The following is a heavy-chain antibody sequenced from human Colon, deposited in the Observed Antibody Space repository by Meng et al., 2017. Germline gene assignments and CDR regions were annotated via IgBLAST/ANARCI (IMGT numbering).Heavy chain of an antibody. V-gene: IGHV4-38-2*01. Sequence: GSLRLSCAVSGYSISSGYYWGWIRQPPGMGLEWIGSIYHSGSTYYSPSLKSRVTISVDTSKNHFSLKLSSVTAADTAVYYCARAFLNDFGDYGYWGQGTLVPSPQ. J-gene: IGHJ4*02. CDR1: GYSISSGYY. D-gene: IGHD4-17*01. CDR3: ARAFLNDFGDYGY. CDR2: IYHSGST.